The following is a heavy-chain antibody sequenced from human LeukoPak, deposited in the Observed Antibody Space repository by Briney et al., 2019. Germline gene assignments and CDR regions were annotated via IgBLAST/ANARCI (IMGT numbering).Heavy chain of an antibody. CDR1: GYSITYGDY. CDR3: ARNSTSGFFDY. D-gene: IGHD2/OR15-2a*01. V-gene: IGHV4-38-2*01. CDR2: IYNSAST. Sequence: RASETLSLTCVVSGYSITYGDYWGWIRQSPGKGLEWIGSIYNSASTHYNPSLKSRVTILVDTSKNEFSLKMTSVTAADTAMYYCARNSTSGFFDYWGQATLATVSS. J-gene: IGHJ4*02.